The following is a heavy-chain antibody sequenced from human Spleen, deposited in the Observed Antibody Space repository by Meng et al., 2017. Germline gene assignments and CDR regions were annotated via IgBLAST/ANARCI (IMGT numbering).Heavy chain of an antibody. V-gene: IGHV4-4*07. D-gene: IGHD3-10*01. J-gene: IGHJ6*02. CDR1: GGSISSYY. CDR2: IYTSGST. CDR3: AREPYYYGSGSYYYYYGMDV. Sequence: GSLRLSCTVSGGSISSYYWSWIRQPAGKGLEWIGRIYTSGSTNYNPSLKSRVTMSVDTSKNQFSLKLSSVTAADTAVYYCAREPYYYGSGSYYYYYGMDVWGQGTTVTVSS.